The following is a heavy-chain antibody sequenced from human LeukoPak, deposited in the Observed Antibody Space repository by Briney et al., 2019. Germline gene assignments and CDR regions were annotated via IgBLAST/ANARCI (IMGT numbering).Heavy chain of an antibody. CDR1: GLSLSTSGMC. D-gene: IGHD2-2*01. V-gene: IGHV2-70*11. CDR2: IDWDDDK. CDR3: ARISSTSCKRDY. Sequence: SGPALVKPTQTLTLTCTFAGLSLSTSGMCVSWIRQPPGKALEWLARIDWDDDKYYSTSLKTRLTISKDTSKNQVVLTMTNMDPVDTATYYCARISSTSCKRDYWGQGTLVTVSS. J-gene: IGHJ4*02.